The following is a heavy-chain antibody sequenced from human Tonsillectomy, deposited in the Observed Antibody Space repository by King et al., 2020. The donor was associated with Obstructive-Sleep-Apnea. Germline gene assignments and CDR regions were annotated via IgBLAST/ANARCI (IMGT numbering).Heavy chain of an antibody. V-gene: IGHV4-38-2*02. D-gene: IGHD6-25*01. Sequence: QLQESGPGLVKPSETLSLTCTVSGYSISSTYYWGWIRQPPGKGLEWVGTIYHSGSTYYNPSLKSRVTISEDTSKNQFSLKLTSVTAADTAVYYCARNTLPYSSAWHWYFDLWRRGTLVTVSS. CDR1: GYSISSTYY. CDR2: IYHSGST. CDR3: ARNTLPYSSAWHWYFDL. J-gene: IGHJ2*01.